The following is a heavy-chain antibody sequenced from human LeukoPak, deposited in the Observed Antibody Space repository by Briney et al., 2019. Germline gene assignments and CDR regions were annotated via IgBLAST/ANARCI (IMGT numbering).Heavy chain of an antibody. J-gene: IGHJ4*02. CDR3: ARDGEAARPLK. V-gene: IGHV3-66*02. Sequence: PGGSLRLSCAASGFTVSSNYMSWVRQAPGKGLEWVSVIYSGGSTYYADSVKGRFTISRDNSKNTLYLQMNSLRAEDTAVYYCARDGEAARPLKWGQGTLVTVSS. D-gene: IGHD6-6*01. CDR1: GFTVSSNY. CDR2: IYSGGST.